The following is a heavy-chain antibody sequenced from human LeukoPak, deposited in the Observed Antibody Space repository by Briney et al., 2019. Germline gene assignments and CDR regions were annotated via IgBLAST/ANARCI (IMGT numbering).Heavy chain of an antibody. J-gene: IGHJ5*02. CDR1: GGTFISYA. CDR3: ARSAATEYNWFDP. Sequence: ASVKVSCKASGGTFISYAISWVRQAPGQGLEWMGGIIPIFGTANYAQKFQGRVTITADESTSTAYMELSSLRSEDTAVYYCARSAATEYNWFDPWGQGTLVTVSS. CDR2: IIPIFGTA. D-gene: IGHD2-2*01. V-gene: IGHV1-69*13.